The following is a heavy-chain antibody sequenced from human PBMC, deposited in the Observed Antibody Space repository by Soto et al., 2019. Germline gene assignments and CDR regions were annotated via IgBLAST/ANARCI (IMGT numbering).Heavy chain of an antibody. CDR2: IRSKADSYAT. CDR3: SRRCGVTNDAFDI. CDR1: GFTFSGSA. D-gene: IGHD3-3*01. J-gene: IGHJ3*02. V-gene: IGHV3-73*01. Sequence: GGSLRLSCAASGFTFSGSAIHWVRQASGKRLEWVGRIRSKADSYATAYAASVKGRFTISRDDSKNTAYLQMNSLKTEDTAVYYCSRRCGVTNDAFDIWGQGTMVTGSS.